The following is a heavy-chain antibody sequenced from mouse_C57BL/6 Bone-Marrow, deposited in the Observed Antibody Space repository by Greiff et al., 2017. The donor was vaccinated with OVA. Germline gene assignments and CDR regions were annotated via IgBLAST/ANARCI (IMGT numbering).Heavy chain of an antibody. CDR3: ARRTVVAKAMDY. CDR2: ISNGGGST. Sequence: DVKLVESGGGLVQPGGSLKLSCAASGFTFSDYYMYWVRQTPEKRLEWVAYISNGGGSTYYPDTVKGRFTISRDNAKNTLYLQMSRLKSEDTAMYYCARRTVVAKAMDYWGQGTSVTVSS. CDR1: GFTFSDYY. J-gene: IGHJ4*01. V-gene: IGHV5-12*01. D-gene: IGHD1-1*01.